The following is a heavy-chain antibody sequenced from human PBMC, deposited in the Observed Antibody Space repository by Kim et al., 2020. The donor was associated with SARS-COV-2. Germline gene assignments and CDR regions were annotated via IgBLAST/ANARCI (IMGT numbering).Heavy chain of an antibody. CDR3: ARSGTTVTTDYYYGMDV. V-gene: IGHV3-64*01. J-gene: IGHJ6*02. CDR1: GFTFSSYA. CDR2: ISSNGGST. D-gene: IGHD4-17*01. Sequence: GGSLRLSCAASGFTFSSYAMHWVRQAPGKALEYVSAISSNGGSTYYANSVKGRFTISRDNSKNTLYLQMGSLRAEDMAVYYCARSGTTVTTDYYYGMDVWGQGTTVTVSS.